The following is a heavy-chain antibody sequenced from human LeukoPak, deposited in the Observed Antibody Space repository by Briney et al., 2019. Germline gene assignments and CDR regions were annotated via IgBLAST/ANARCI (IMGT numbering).Heavy chain of an antibody. Sequence: GASVKVSCKASGGTFISYAISWVRQAPGQGLEWMGGIIPIFGTANYAQKFQGRVTITADESTSTAYMELSSLRSEDTAEYYCARGQVGAHHYYFDYWGQGTLVTVSS. CDR3: ARGQVGAHHYYFDY. J-gene: IGHJ4*02. CDR2: IIPIFGTA. D-gene: IGHD1-26*01. V-gene: IGHV1-69*13. CDR1: GGTFISYA.